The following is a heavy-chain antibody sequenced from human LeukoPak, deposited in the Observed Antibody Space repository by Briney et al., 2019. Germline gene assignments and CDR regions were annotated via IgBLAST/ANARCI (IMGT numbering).Heavy chain of an antibody. CDR3: AKEPDGIRFDP. CDR2: VLLSGRT. Sequence: SETLSLTCAVYGQSVSGSRSYWAWIRQPPGKGLEWVGNVLLSGRTTYNPALESRVSISMDSSKNQFSLTLTSVTAADTAVYYCAKEPDGIRFDPWGQGTLVTVSS. D-gene: IGHD1-14*01. V-gene: IGHV4-34*12. J-gene: IGHJ5*02. CDR1: GQSVSGSRSY.